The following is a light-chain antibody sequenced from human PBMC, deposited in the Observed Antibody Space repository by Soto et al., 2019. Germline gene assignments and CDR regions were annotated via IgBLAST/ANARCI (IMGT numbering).Light chain of an antibody. Sequence: QSVLTQAPSASGTPGQRVTISCSGSNSNIGRNTVNWYQQLPGMAPKLLIYTNNQRPSGVPDRFSGSKSGTSASLAISGLQSEDEADYYCATWDDSPNGVIFGGGTKLTVL. V-gene: IGLV1-44*01. CDR3: ATWDDSPNGVI. CDR2: TNN. J-gene: IGLJ2*01. CDR1: NSNIGRNT.